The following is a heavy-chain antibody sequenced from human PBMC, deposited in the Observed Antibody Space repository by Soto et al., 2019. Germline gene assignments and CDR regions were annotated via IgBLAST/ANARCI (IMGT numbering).Heavy chain of an antibody. CDR3: GRKSDAVAGKPPDY. J-gene: IGHJ4*02. D-gene: IGHD6-19*01. CDR2: IYYRGSRT. CDR1: GASITSSTYY. Sequence: QLQLQESGPGLVKPSETLSLTCTVSGASITSSTYYWGWIRQPPGKGLEWIGSIYYRGSRTYYNPSLESRVTVSVDTSKNQFSLKLSSVTAADTAVYYCGRKSDAVAGKPPDYWGQGTLVTVSS. V-gene: IGHV4-39*01.